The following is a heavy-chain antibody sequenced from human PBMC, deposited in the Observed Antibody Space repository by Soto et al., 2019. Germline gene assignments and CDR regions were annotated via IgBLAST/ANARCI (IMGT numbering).Heavy chain of an antibody. V-gene: IGHV1-18*01. CDR1: GYTFTSYG. CDR2: ISAYNGNT. D-gene: IGHD3-22*01. J-gene: IGHJ3*02. CDR3: ARSPITMIVVVIDAFDI. Sequence: GASVKVSCKASGYTFTSYGISWVRQAPGQGLEGMGWISAYNGNTNYAQKLQGRVTMTTDTSTSTAYIELRSLRSDDTAVYYCARSPITMIVVVIDAFDIWGQGTMVTVSS.